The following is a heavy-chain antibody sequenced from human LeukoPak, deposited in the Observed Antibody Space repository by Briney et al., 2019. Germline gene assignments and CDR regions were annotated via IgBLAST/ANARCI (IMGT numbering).Heavy chain of an antibody. CDR3: ARDSRPYYTGSGSYYKIGRFDY. J-gene: IGHJ4*02. CDR1: GGTFSSYA. V-gene: IGHV1-69*04. Sequence: ASVKVSCKASGGTFSSYAISWVRQAPGQGLEWMGRIIPILDIKTYAERFQDRVTITADEDTSTVYMELSSLRSEDTALYYCARDSRPYYTGSGSYYKIGRFDYWGQGTGVTVSS. CDR2: IIPILDIK. D-gene: IGHD3-10*01.